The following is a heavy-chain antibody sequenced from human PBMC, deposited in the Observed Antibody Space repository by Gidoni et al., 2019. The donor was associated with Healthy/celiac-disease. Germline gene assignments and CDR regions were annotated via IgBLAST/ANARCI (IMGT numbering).Heavy chain of an antibody. D-gene: IGHD6-6*01. Sequence: EVQLVESGGGLVQPGGSLRLSCEASGFTFSSYWMRWVRQAQGKGLEWVANIKQDGSEKYYVYSVKGRFTISRDNAKNSLYLQMNSLRAEDTAVYYCARERQEWYSSSSLAFDIWGQGTMVTVSS. J-gene: IGHJ3*02. CDR2: IKQDGSEK. V-gene: IGHV3-7*05. CDR3: ARERQEWYSSSSLAFDI. CDR1: GFTFSSYW.